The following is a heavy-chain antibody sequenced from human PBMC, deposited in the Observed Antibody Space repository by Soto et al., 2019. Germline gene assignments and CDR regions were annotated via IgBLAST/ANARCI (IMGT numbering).Heavy chain of an antibody. J-gene: IGHJ4*02. Sequence: SETLSLTCTVSGGSISGGGHYWGWIRQPPGKGLEWIGFMYYTGDTYYNPSLKSRLSISVDTSMNQFSLELTSVTAADTAVYYCASSDPYYFFDYWGLGALVTVSS. V-gene: IGHV4-31*03. CDR1: GGSISGGGHY. D-gene: IGHD2-21*01. CDR3: ASSDPYYFFDY. CDR2: MYYTGDT.